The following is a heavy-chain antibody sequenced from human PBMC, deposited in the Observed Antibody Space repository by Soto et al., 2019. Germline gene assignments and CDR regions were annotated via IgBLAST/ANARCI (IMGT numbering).Heavy chain of an antibody. D-gene: IGHD2-21*01. J-gene: IGHJ5*02. V-gene: IGHV4-31*03. CDR3: ARLRIATNNYKWFDP. CDR1: GAALNSGNYY. Sequence: TLSLTCSVSGAALNSGNYYWSWIRQVPGKGLEWIGHIYVTGAVDYNPSLRDRITISQDTSERQFSLNPRLVTAADTAVYYCARLRIATNNYKWFDPWGQGTLVTVS. CDR2: IYVTGAV.